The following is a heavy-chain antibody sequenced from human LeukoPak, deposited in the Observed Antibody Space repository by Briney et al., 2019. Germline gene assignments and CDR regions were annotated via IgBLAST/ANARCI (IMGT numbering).Heavy chain of an antibody. CDR3: AKSVTLATTPATFDH. Sequence: PGGSLRLSCSASGFSFITYAMNWVRQAPGKGLEWVASISGSGGSAYYGDSVKGRFTISRDNSKLYLQMNSLRADDTAVYYCAKSVTLATTPATFDHWGQGTLVTVSS. D-gene: IGHD1/OR15-1a*01. J-gene: IGHJ4*02. V-gene: IGHV3-23*01. CDR2: ISGSGGSA. CDR1: GFSFITYA.